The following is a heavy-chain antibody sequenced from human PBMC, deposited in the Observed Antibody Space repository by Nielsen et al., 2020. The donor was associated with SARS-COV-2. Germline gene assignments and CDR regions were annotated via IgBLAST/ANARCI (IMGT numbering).Heavy chain of an antibody. Sequence: GSLRLSCAVYGGSFSGYYWSWIRQPPGKGLEWIGEINHSGSTNYNPSLKSRVTISVDTSKNQFSLKLSSVTAADTAVYYCARGRGEYYYGSGSYSFGYWGQGTLVTVSS. CDR1: GGSFSGYY. CDR2: INHSGST. D-gene: IGHD3-10*01. CDR3: ARGRGEYYYGSGSYSFGY. V-gene: IGHV4-34*01. J-gene: IGHJ4*02.